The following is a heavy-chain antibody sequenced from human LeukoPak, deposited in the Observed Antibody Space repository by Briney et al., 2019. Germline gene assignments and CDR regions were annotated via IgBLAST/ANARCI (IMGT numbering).Heavy chain of an antibody. CDR3: ATRGADIVVVPAATYGGVDYGMDV. D-gene: IGHD2-2*01. CDR2: INPSGGST. CDR1: GYTFTSYY. Sequence: ASVKVSCKASGYTFTSYYMHWVRQAPGQGLEWMGIINPSGGSTSYAQKFQGRVTMTRDTSTSTVYMELSSLRSEDTAVYYCATRGADIVVVPAATYGGVDYGMDVWGQGTKVTVSS. V-gene: IGHV1-46*01. J-gene: IGHJ6*02.